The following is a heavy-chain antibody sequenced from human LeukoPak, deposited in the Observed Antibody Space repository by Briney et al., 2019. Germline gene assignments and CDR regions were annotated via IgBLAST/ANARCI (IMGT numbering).Heavy chain of an antibody. D-gene: IGHD3-10*01. CDR1: GYSISSGYY. CDR2: IYYSGST. J-gene: IGHJ4*02. Sequence: SETLSLTCTVSGYSISSGYYWGWIRQPPGKGLEWIGSIYYSGSTYYNPSLKSRVTISVDTSKNQFSLKLSSVTAADTAVYYCARIFGSGSYLTTFDYWGQGTLVTVSS. V-gene: IGHV4-38-2*02. CDR3: ARIFGSGSYLTTFDY.